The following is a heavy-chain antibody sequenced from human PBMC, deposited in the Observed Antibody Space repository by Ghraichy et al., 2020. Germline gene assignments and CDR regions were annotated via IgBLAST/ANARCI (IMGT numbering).Heavy chain of an antibody. CDR1: GGSFSGYY. V-gene: IGHV4-34*01. CDR3: ARVRNRGYCSSTSCFYKGPFDY. Sequence: SETLSLTCAVYGGSFSGYYWSWIRQPPGKGLEWIGEINHSGSTNYNPSLKSRVTISVDTSKNQFSLKLSSVTAADTAVYYCARVRNRGYCSSTSCFYKGPFDYWGQGTLVTVSS. D-gene: IGHD2-2*01. J-gene: IGHJ4*02. CDR2: INHSGST.